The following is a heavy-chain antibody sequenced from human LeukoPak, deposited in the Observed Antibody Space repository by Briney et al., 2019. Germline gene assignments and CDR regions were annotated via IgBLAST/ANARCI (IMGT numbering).Heavy chain of an antibody. J-gene: IGHJ4*02. V-gene: IGHV1-3*01. CDR3: ARPMVRGVIGLYYFDY. D-gene: IGHD3-10*01. Sequence: ASVKVSCKASGYTFTSYAMHWVRQAPGQRLEWMGWINAGNGNTEYSQKFQGRVTITRDTSASTAYMELSSLRSEDTAVYYCARPMVRGVIGLYYFDYWGQGTLVTVSS. CDR2: INAGNGNT. CDR1: GYTFTSYA.